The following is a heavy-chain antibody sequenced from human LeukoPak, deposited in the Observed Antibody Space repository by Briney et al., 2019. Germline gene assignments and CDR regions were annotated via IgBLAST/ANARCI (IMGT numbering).Heavy chain of an antibody. CDR2: ITDNGGTT. V-gene: IGHV3-23*01. J-gene: IGHJ5*02. Sequence: GGSLRLSCAGSGFAFSSYHMSWVRQVPGKGLEWLSVITDNGGTTFYADSVKGRLTISRDNSKNTLYLQMNGLRAEDTALYYCAKGSGSGWYGWFAPWGQGTLVTVSS. CDR3: AKGSGSGWYGWFAP. D-gene: IGHD6-19*01. CDR1: GFAFSSYH.